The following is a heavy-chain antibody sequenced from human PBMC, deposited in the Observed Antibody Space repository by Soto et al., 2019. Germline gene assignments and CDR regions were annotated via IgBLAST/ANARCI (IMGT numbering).Heavy chain of an antibody. CDR2: MYDSGST. J-gene: IGHJ4*02. CDR1: GGSISSGGYY. D-gene: IGHD3-3*01. Sequence: SEALSLTCTVSGGSISSGGYYWNWIRQRPGKGLEWIGHMYDSGSTYYNPSLKSRVTISVDTSKNQFSLKLNSVTAADTAVYYCAREIREFDYWGQGTLVTVSS. CDR3: AREIREFDY. V-gene: IGHV4-31*03.